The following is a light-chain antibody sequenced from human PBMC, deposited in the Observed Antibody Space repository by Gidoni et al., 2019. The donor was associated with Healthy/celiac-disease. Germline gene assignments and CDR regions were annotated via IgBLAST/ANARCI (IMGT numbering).Light chain of an antibody. CDR3: QSADRSGTYTV. Sequence: SYALTQPPSVSVSPGQTARNTCAGDALPKQYAYWYQQKPGQAPVLVIYKDSERPSGIPERFSGSSSGTTVTLTISGVQAEDEADYYCQSADRSGTYTVFGGGTKLTVL. V-gene: IGLV3-25*03. J-gene: IGLJ2*01. CDR2: KDS. CDR1: ALPKQY.